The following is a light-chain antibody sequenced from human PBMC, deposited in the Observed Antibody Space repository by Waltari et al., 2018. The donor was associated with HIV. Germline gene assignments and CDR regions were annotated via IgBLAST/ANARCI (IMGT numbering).Light chain of an antibody. CDR3: QQYYSTPYT. CDR1: QSVLYSTNNKNY. J-gene: IGKJ2*01. V-gene: IGKV4-1*01. Sequence: DIVMTQSPDSLTVFLGEGATISCKSSQSVLYSTNNKNYLAWYQQKAGQPPKLLIYWASTRESWVPDRFRASGSGTDFSLTISSLQAEDVAVYYCQQYYSTPYTFGQGTKLEIK. CDR2: WAS.